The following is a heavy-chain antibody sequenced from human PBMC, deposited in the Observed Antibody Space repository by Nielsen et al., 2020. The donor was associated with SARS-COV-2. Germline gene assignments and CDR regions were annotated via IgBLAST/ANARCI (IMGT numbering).Heavy chain of an antibody. J-gene: IGHJ6*02. D-gene: IGHD3-3*01. CDR1: GYTFTSYY. Sequence: ASVKVSCKASGYTFTSYYMHWVRQAPGQGLEWMGWISAYNGNTNYAQKLQGRVTMTTDTSTSTAYMELRSLRSDDTAVYYCARDWSIFVDYYGMDVWGQGTTVTVSS. CDR3: ARDWSIFVDYYGMDV. CDR2: ISAYNGNT. V-gene: IGHV1-18*04.